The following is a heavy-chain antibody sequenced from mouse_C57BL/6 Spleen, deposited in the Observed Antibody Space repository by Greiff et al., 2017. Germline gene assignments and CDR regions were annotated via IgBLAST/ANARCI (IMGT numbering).Heavy chain of an antibody. D-gene: IGHD2-3*01. J-gene: IGHJ3*01. CDR1: GYTFTDYE. CDR2: IDPETGGT. Sequence: VQLQQSGAELVRPGASVTLSCKASGYTFTDYEMHWVKQTPVHGLEWIGAIDPETGGTAYNQKFKGKAILTADKSSSTAYMELRSLTSEDSAVYYCTRRDGAWFAYWGQGTLVTVSA. V-gene: IGHV1-15*01. CDR3: TRRDGAWFAY.